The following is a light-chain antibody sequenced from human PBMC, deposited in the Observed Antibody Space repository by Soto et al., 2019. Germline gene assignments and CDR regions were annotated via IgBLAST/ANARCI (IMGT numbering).Light chain of an antibody. CDR3: MQGAHSPRT. Sequence: DVVMTQSPLSLPVTLGQPASISCRSSQSLVYSDGNTYLSWFQQRPGQSPRSLIYKVSNRDSGVPERFSGSRSGTDFTLKISRVEAEDVGVYYCMQGAHSPRTFCQGTKVEI. CDR1: QSLVYSDGNTY. V-gene: IGKV2-30*01. J-gene: IGKJ1*01. CDR2: KVS.